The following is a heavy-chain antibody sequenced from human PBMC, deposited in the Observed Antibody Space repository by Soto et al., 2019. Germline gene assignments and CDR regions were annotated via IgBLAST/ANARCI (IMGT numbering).Heavy chain of an antibody. D-gene: IGHD2-15*01. CDR1: GVTFSSYG. Sequence: QVQLVESGGGVVQPGRSLRLSCAASGVTFSSYGMHWVRQAPGKWLEWVAVIWDDGSNKYYADSVKGRFTISRDNSKNTLYLQMNSLRAEDTAVYYCARAAPRYCSGGSCYLYGSDGDYVVYYYYYGMDVWGQGTTVTVSS. J-gene: IGHJ6*02. V-gene: IGHV3-33*01. CDR3: ARAAPRYCSGGSCYLYGSDGDYVVYYYYYGMDV. CDR2: IWDDGSNK.